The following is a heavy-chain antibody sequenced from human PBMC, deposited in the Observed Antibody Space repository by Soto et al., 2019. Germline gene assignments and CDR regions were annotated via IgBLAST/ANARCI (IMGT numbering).Heavy chain of an antibody. J-gene: IGHJ4*02. CDR1: GFTFSSYA. CDR2: ISGSGGST. Sequence: PGGSLRLSCAASGFTFSSYAMSWVRQAPGKGLEWVSAISGSGGSTYYADSVKGRFTISRDNSKNTLYLQMNSPRAEDTAVYYCAKDYYDSSGYYTHYYFDYWGQGTLVTVSS. CDR3: AKDYYDSSGYYTHYYFDY. D-gene: IGHD3-22*01. V-gene: IGHV3-23*01.